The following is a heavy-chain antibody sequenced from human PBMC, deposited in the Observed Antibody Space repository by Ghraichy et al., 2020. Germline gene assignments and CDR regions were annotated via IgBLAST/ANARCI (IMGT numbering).Heavy chain of an antibody. CDR3: ARAGYCSGGSCYVPGTFDI. Sequence: VKVSCKASGGTFSNYIINWVRQVPGQGLEWMGRIIPILGIANYSQKFQFRVTITADKSTNTAYMELSSLRSEDTAVYYCARAGYCSGGSCYVPGTFDIWGQGTMVTVSP. V-gene: IGHV1-69*02. J-gene: IGHJ3*02. CDR2: IIPILGIA. CDR1: GGTFSNYI. D-gene: IGHD2-15*01.